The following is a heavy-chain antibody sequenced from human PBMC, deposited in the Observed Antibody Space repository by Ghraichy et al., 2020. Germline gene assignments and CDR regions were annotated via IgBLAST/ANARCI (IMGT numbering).Heavy chain of an antibody. D-gene: IGHD2-15*01. CDR2: ICGSGGDT. CDR3: AKNTGGSCYSSSDY. CDR1: GFTFSSYA. V-gene: IGHV3-23*01. Sequence: GESLNISCVASGFTFSSYAMTWVRQAPGKGLEWVSSICGSGGDTYYPDSVKGRFTISRDNSKNTLYLQVNSLRAEDTAVYYCAKNTGGSCYSSSDYWGQGTLVTVSS. J-gene: IGHJ4*02.